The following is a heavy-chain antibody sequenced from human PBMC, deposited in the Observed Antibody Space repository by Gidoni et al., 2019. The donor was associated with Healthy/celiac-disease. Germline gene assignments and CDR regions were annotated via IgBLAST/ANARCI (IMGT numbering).Heavy chain of an antibody. J-gene: IGHJ5*02. Sequence: GESGGGLVQPGGSLRLSCAASGFTVSSNYMSWVRQAPGKGLEWVSVIYSGGSTYYADSVKGRFTISRDNSKNTLYLQMNSLRAEDTAVYYCARELLGFGLMAVAGRGRFDPWGQGTLVTVSS. V-gene: IGHV3-66*01. CDR2: IYSGGST. CDR1: GFTVSSNY. D-gene: IGHD6-19*01. CDR3: ARELLGFGLMAVAGRGRFDP.